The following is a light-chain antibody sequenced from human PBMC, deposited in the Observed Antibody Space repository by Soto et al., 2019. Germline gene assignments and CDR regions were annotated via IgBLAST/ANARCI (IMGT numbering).Light chain of an antibody. CDR3: SSYAGSYTLV. V-gene: IGLV2-11*01. J-gene: IGLJ2*01. CDR2: DVS. CDR1: SNDVGGYNF. Sequence: QSALTQPRSVSGSPGQSVTIFCTGTSNDVGGYNFVSWYQQHPGKVPKLFIYDVSRRPSGVPDRFSGSKSGNTASLTISGLQAEDEADYYCSSYAGSYTLVFGGGTQLTVL.